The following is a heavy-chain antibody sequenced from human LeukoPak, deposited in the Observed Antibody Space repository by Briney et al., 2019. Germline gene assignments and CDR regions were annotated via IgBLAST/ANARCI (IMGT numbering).Heavy chain of an antibody. J-gene: IGHJ4*02. V-gene: IGHV3-33*01. CDR2: IWYDGSNK. Sequence: GGSLRLSCAASGFTFSSYGMHWVRQAPGKGLEWVAVIWYDGSNKYYADSVKGRFTISRDNSKNTLYLQMNSLRAEDTAVYYCARDFVVIGVAVAGPSFDYWGQGTLVTVSS. CDR3: ARDFVVIGVAVAGPSFDY. CDR1: GFTFSSYG. D-gene: IGHD6-19*01.